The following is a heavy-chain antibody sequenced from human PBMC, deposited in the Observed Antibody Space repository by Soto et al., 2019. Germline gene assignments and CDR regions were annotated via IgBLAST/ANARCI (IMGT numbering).Heavy chain of an antibody. CDR1: SKA. V-gene: IGHV1-8*01. D-gene: IGHD2-15*01. Sequence: SKARRWVRQATGQGLEWMGWMNPNSGNTGYAQKFQGWVTMTRDTSISTAYMGLSRLRSDDTAVDYCARHRSLAYWGQGTLVPVSS. J-gene: IGHJ4*02. CDR3: ARHRSLAY. CDR2: MNPNSGNT.